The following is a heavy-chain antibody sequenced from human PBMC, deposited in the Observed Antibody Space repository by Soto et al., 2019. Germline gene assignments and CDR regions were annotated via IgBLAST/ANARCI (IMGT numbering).Heavy chain of an antibody. CDR1: GLTISGKKY. Sequence: GGSLRLSCAAFGLTISGKKYVAWVRQAPGKGLEWVSGLYDVDGSFYADSVRGRFTTSSDSSKTTVYLQMNDLRADDTAVYYCATWHEREHAYDVWGQGTTVTVSS. V-gene: IGHV3-53*01. CDR3: ATWHEREHAYDV. CDR2: LYDVDGS. D-gene: IGHD1-1*01. J-gene: IGHJ3*01.